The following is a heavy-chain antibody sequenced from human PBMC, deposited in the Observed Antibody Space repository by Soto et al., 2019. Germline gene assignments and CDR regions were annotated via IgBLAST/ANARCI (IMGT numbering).Heavy chain of an antibody. CDR3: ARAGYSSGWDHGAA. D-gene: IGHD6-19*01. Sequence: QVQLVQSGAEVKKPGSSVKVSCKASGGTFSSYAISWVRQAPGQGLEWIGGIIPIFGTANYAQKFQGRVTITADESTSTAYMELSSLRSEDTAVYYCARAGYSSGWDHGAAWGQGTLVTVSS. V-gene: IGHV1-69*01. CDR1: GGTFSSYA. CDR2: IIPIFGTA. J-gene: IGHJ5*02.